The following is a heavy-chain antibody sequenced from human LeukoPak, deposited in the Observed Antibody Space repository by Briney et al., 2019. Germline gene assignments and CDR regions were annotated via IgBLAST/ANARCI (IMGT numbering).Heavy chain of an antibody. CDR1: GYTFTSYA. J-gene: IGHJ4*02. V-gene: IGHV1-3*01. CDR2: INAGNGNT. Sequence: GASVKVSCKAPGYTFTSYAMHWVRQAPGQRLERMGWINAGNGNTKYSQKIQGRVTITRDTSASTAYMELSSLRSEDTAVYYCARDGWDPYYDILTGYYPYYFDYWGQGTLVTVSS. D-gene: IGHD3-9*01. CDR3: ARDGWDPYYDILTGYYPYYFDY.